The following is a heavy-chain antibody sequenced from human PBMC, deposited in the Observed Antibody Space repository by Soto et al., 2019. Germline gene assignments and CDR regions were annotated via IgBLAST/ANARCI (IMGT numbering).Heavy chain of an antibody. D-gene: IGHD2-15*01. V-gene: IGHV1-69*01. CDR2: IIPIFGTA. Sequence: QVQLVQSGAEVKKPGSSVKVSCKASGGTFSSYAISWVRQAPGQGLEWMGGIIPIFGTANYAQKFQGRVSITADESKSKVYMELSSLRCEDTAVYYCARGQGGYCSGSSCYNYYSYYGMDVWGQGTTVTVSS. CDR1: GGTFSSYA. J-gene: IGHJ6*02. CDR3: ARGQGGYCSGSSCYNYYSYYGMDV.